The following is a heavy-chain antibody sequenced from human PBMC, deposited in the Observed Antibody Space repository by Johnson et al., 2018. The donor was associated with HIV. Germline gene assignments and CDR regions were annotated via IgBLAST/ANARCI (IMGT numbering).Heavy chain of an antibody. V-gene: IGHV3-23*04. CDR1: GFTFSRYW. J-gene: IGHJ3*02. CDR2: ISGSGGST. D-gene: IGHD1-26*01. Sequence: VQLVESGGGLFQPGGSLRLSCAASGFTFSRYWMSWVRQAPGKGLEWVSAISGSGGSTYYADSVKGRFTISRDNSKNTLYLQMNSLRAEDTAVYYCASLGGSYSLDIWGQGTMVTVSS. CDR3: ASLGGSYSLDI.